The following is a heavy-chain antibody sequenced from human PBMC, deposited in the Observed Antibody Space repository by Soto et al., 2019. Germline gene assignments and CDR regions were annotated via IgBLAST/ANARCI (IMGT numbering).Heavy chain of an antibody. Sequence: HPGGSLRLSCAASGFTFSSYAMSWVRQAPGKGLEWVSAISGSGGSTYYADSVKGRFTISRDNSKNTLYLQMNSLRAEDTAVYYCAKVSSGWYLSPLFPNYWGQGTLDTVSS. D-gene: IGHD6-19*01. V-gene: IGHV3-23*01. J-gene: IGHJ4*02. CDR2: ISGSGGST. CDR3: AKVSSGWYLSPLFPNY. CDR1: GFTFSSYA.